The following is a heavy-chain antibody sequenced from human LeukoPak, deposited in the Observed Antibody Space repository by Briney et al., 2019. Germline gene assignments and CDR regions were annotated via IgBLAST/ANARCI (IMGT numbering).Heavy chain of an antibody. Sequence: PSETLSLTCTVSGGSISSGDYYWSWIRQPPGKGLEWIAYIFHNGNTKYNPSLWSRVTISIDTSRNQVFLNLNSVTVADTAVYYCARGGYYYLDVWGKGTTVTVSS. CDR3: ARGGYYYLDV. J-gene: IGHJ6*03. V-gene: IGHV4-61*08. CDR1: GGSISSGDYY. CDR2: IFHNGNT.